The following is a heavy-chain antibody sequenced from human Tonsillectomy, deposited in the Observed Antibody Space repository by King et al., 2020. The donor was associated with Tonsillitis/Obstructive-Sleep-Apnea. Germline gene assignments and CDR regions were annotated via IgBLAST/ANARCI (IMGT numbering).Heavy chain of an antibody. CDR3: ASGWGSGAFDI. V-gene: IGHV3-48*03. CDR2: ISSSGSTI. Sequence: VQLVESGGGLVQPGGSLRLSCAASGFTFSSYEMNWVRQAPGKGLEWVSYISSSGSTIYYADSVKGRFTISRDNAKNSLYLQMNSLSAEDTAVYYCASGWGSGAFDIWGQGTMVTVSS. J-gene: IGHJ3*02. CDR1: GFTFSSYE. D-gene: IGHD3-10*01.